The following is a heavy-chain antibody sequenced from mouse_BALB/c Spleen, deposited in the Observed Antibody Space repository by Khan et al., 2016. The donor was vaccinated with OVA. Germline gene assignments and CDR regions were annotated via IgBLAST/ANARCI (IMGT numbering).Heavy chain of an antibody. J-gene: IGHJ3*01. CDR1: GYSITTDYA. Sequence: EVQLQESGPGLVKPSQSLSLTCTVTGYSITTDYAWNWIRQFPGNKLEWMGYISYRGSTSYNPSLQSRISITRDTSKNQFFLQLNSVTTEDTATFYCARLGPGFSYWGQGTLVTVSA. D-gene: IGHD4-1*01. CDR3: ARLGPGFSY. CDR2: ISYRGST. V-gene: IGHV3-2*02.